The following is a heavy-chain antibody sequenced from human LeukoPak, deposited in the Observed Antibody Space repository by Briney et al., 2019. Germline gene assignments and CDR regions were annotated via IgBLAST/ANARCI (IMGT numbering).Heavy chain of an antibody. CDR3: ATGAQYGLREIPYFYYMDV. D-gene: IGHD3-10*01. CDR1: GYPFTGYY. Sequence: ASVKVSCKASGYPFTGYYVHWVRQAPGHGLEWMGWVNPNNGDTHSAQKFQGRVSMTGDTSITTAYMELTRLTSDDTAVYYCATGAQYGLREIPYFYYMDVWGKGTTVTVSS. V-gene: IGHV1-2*02. CDR2: VNPNNGDT. J-gene: IGHJ6*03.